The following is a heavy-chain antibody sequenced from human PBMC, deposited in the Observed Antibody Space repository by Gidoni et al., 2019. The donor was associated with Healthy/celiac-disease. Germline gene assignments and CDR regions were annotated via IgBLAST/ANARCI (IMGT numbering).Heavy chain of an antibody. CDR1: GRTFSSYG. CDR3: AKDITWLGYFDY. CDR2: ISYDGSNK. J-gene: IGHJ4*02. V-gene: IGHV3-30*18. Sequence: VQLVESGGGVVQPGRSLRPAGEASGRTFSSYGMHWVRQAPGKGLEWVAVISYDGSNKYYADSVKGRFTISRDNSKNTLYLQMNSLRAEDTAVYYCAKDITWLGYFDYWGQGTLVTVSS. D-gene: IGHD6-19*01.